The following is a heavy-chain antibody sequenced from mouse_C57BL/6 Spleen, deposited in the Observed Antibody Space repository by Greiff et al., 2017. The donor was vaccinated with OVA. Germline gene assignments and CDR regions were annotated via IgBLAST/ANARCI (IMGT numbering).Heavy chain of an antibody. D-gene: IGHD1-1*02. Sequence: VQLQQSGPELVKPGASVKIPCKASGYTFTDYNMDWVKQSPGKSLEWIGDINPNNGGTIYNQKFKGKATLTVDKSSSTAYMELRSLTSEDTAVYYCARVTYYGPFAYWGQGTLVTVSA. CDR2: INPNNGGT. CDR1: GYTFTDYN. J-gene: IGHJ3*01. CDR3: ARVTYYGPFAY. V-gene: IGHV1-18*01.